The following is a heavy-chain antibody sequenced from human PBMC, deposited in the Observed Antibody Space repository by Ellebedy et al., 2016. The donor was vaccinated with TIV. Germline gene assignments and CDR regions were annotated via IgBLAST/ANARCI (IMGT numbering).Heavy chain of an antibody. J-gene: IGHJ6*02. CDR3: ARDTHYYGMDV. Sequence: GESLKISXAASGLTVSGNYMSWVRQAPGKGLEWVSFIYSSGVTYYADSVKGRFTIFRDKSKNTLYLEMNSLRAEDTAVYYCARDTHYYGMDVWGQGTTVTVSS. V-gene: IGHV3-66*01. CDR2: IYSSGVT. CDR1: GLTVSGNY.